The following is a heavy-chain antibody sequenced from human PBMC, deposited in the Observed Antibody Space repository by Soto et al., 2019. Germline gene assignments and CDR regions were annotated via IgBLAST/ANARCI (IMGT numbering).Heavy chain of an antibody. CDR1: GFTFSSYA. Sequence: QVQLVESGGGVVQPGRSLRLSCAASGFTFSSYAMHWVRQAPGKGLEWVAVISYDGSNKYYADSVKGRFTISRDNSKNTMYLRMNCLRAEETAMYYCERDRLRYNWNDVPSYGYGIDVWGQGTTVNVSS. V-gene: IGHV3-30-3*01. D-gene: IGHD1-1*01. CDR3: ERDRLRYNWNDVPSYGYGIDV. J-gene: IGHJ6*02. CDR2: ISYDGSNK.